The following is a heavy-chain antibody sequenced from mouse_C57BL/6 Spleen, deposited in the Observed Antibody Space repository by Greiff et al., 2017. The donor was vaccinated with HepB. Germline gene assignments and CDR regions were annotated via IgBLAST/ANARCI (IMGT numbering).Heavy chain of an antibody. V-gene: IGHV1-81*01. J-gene: IGHJ4*01. CDR1: GYTFTTYG. Sequence: QVHVKQSGAELARPGASVKLSCKASGYTFTTYGISWVKQRTGQGLEWIGEIYPRSDNTYYNEKFKDKATLTADKSSSTAYMELRSLTSEDSAVYFCALAMDYWGQGTSVTVSS. CDR2: IYPRSDNT. CDR3: ALAMDY.